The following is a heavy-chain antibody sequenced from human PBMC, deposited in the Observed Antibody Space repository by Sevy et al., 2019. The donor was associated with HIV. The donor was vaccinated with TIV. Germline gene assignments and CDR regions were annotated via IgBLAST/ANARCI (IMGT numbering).Heavy chain of an antibody. CDR1: GGSISSSSYY. J-gene: IGHJ4*02. CDR3: ARQQWLAEDY. V-gene: IGHV4-39*01. D-gene: IGHD6-19*01. CDR2: IYYSGST. Sequence: SETLSLTCTVSGGSISSSSYYWGWIRQPPGKGLEWIGSIYYSGSTYYNPSLKSRVTISVDTSKNQFSLKLSSVTAAHTAVYYCARQQWLAEDYWGQGTLVTVSS.